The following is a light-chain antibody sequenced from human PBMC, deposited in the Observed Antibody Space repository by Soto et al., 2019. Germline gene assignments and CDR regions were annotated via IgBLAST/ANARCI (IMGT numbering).Light chain of an antibody. J-gene: IGKJ4*01. CDR2: AAS. Sequence: AIQMTQSPSSLSASVGDSVTITCRASQGIRNELGWYKQKQGKAPKLLIYAASSLPSGVSSRFSGSGSGTDFTLTISSLQPEDFATYYCLQDYNYPLTVGGGTKVEIK. CDR1: QGIRNE. CDR3: LQDYNYPLT. V-gene: IGKV1-6*01.